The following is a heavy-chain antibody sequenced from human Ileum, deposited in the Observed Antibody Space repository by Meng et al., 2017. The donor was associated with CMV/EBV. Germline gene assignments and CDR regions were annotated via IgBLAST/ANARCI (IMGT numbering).Heavy chain of an antibody. Sequence: QESGTGLEKPWDPLSLFCIVSCASFDNDSDYWAWIRQSPGKGLEWIGSVHKNGGTYHNPSLRSRVTISVDTSKHQFSLRMNSVTAADTAIYYCAKDLPRGPSDYWSQGTLVTVSS. CDR1: CASFDNDSDY. D-gene: IGHD3-10*01. J-gene: IGHJ4*02. CDR2: VHKNGGT. V-gene: IGHV4-39*07. CDR3: AKDLPRGPSDY.